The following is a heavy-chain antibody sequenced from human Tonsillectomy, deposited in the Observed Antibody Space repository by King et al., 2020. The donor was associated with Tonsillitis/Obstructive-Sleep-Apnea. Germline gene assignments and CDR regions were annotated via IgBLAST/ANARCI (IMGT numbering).Heavy chain of an antibody. J-gene: IGHJ4*02. CDR2: INPSGGST. D-gene: IGHD2-2*01. V-gene: IGHV1-46*01. Sequence: QLVQSGAEVKKPGASVKVSCKASGYTFTSYYMHWVRQAPGQGLEWMGIINPSGGSTSYAQKFQGRVTMTRDTSTSTVYMELSSLRSEDTAVYYCARVVLKVVPATVYYFDYWGQGTLVTVSS. CDR3: ARVVLKVVPATVYYFDY. CDR1: GYTFTSYY.